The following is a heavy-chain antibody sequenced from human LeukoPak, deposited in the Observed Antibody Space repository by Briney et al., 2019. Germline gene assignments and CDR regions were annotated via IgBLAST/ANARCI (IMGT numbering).Heavy chain of an antibody. V-gene: IGHV1-24*01. D-gene: IGHD2-21*02. CDR1: GYSLTEFS. Sequence: ASVKVSCKVSGYSLTEFSMRWVRQAPGKGLEWMGGFDPEDGETIYTQKFQGRVTMTEDTSTDTAYMELSSLRSEDTAVYYCGVGLLFGSLDYWGQGTLVTVSS. CDR3: GVGLLFGSLDY. J-gene: IGHJ4*02. CDR2: FDPEDGET.